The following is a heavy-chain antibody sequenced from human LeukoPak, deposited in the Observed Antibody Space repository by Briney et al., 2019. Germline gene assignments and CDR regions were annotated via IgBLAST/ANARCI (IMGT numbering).Heavy chain of an antibody. CDR2: IIPVFGTV. CDR3: ARDYRITMVRGVIMAPFDP. D-gene: IGHD3-10*01. J-gene: IGHJ5*02. Sequence: SVKVSCKASGGTFSSYAISWVRQAPGQGLEWMGGIIPVFGTVNYAQKFQGRVTITRDTSASTAYMELSSLRSEDTAVYYCARDYRITMVRGVIMAPFDPWGQGTLVTVSS. V-gene: IGHV1-69*05. CDR1: GGTFSSYA.